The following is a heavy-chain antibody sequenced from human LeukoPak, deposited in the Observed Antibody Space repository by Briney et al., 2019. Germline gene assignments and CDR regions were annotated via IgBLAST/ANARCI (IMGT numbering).Heavy chain of an antibody. CDR3: AKRGVGDLHYFDC. Sequence: PGGSLRLPCAASGFTFNSYAMSWVRQAPGKGLEGVSTIIRSGGSIFYADSVQGRFTLSRDNSKNTLYLQMNSLRAEDTALYYCAKRGVGDLHYFDCWGQGTLVTVSS. CDR1: GFTFNSYA. CDR2: IIRSGGSI. J-gene: IGHJ4*02. V-gene: IGHV3-23*01. D-gene: IGHD3-10*01.